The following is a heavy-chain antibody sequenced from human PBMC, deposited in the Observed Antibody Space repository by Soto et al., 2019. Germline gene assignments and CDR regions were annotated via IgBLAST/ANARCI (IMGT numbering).Heavy chain of an antibody. D-gene: IGHD3-9*01. Sequence: PGGSLRLSCAASGFTFSSYAMSWVRQAPGKGLEWVSAISGSGSNKYYADSVKGRFTISRDNSKNTLYLQMNSLRAEDTAVYYCAKDWRRYFDWPYWGPFDYWGQGTLVTVSS. CDR2: ISGSGSNK. V-gene: IGHV3-23*01. CDR3: AKDWRRYFDWPYWGPFDY. J-gene: IGHJ4*02. CDR1: GFTFSSYA.